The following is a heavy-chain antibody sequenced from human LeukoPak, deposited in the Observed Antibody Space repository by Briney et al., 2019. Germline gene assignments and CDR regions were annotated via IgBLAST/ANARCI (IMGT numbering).Heavy chain of an antibody. Sequence: SETLSLTCTVSGGSISSRGYSWSWIRQHPGTGLEWIGSIYYTGSTYYNPSLKSRITISVDTSQNQLSLKLTSLTAADTAVYYCARDPGGEVSSGWAGTEVGNYFDYWGQGTLVTVSS. CDR3: ARDPGGEVSSGWAGTEVGNYFDY. V-gene: IGHV4-31*03. CDR1: GGSISSRGYS. D-gene: IGHD6-19*01. CDR2: IYYTGST. J-gene: IGHJ4*02.